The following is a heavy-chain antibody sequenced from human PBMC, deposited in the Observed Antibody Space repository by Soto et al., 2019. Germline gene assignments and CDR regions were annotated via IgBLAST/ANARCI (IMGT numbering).Heavy chain of an antibody. V-gene: IGHV3-23*01. D-gene: IGHD3-22*01. CDR1: GFSFNIFA. CDR3: AKDPTSYDSSAQFDS. J-gene: IGHJ4*02. CDR2: ISGGGGST. Sequence: EVKLLESGGRLVQPGGSLRLSCAASGFSFNIFAMNWVRQAPGQGLEWVSGISGGGGSTYYADSVKGRFTISRDNSNNTLYLHMNSLRAEDTAVYYCAKDPTSYDSSAQFDSWGQGTLVTVSS.